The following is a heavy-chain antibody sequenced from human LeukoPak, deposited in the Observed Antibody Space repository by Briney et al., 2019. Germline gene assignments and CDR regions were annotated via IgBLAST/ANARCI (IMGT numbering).Heavy chain of an antibody. CDR3: TRVGGDYVWGSYRYEGTSFDY. Sequence: GGSLRLSCTASGFTFGDYAMSWVRQAPGKGLEWVGFIRSKAYGGTTEYAASVKGRFTISRDDSKSIAYLQMNSLKTEDTAVYYCTRVGGDYVWGSYRYEGTSFDYWGQGTLVTVSS. CDR1: GFTFGDYA. V-gene: IGHV3-49*04. J-gene: IGHJ4*02. CDR2: IRSKAYGGTT. D-gene: IGHD3-16*02.